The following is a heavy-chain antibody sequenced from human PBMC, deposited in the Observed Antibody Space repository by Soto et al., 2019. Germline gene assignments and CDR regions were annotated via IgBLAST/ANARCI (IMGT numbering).Heavy chain of an antibody. Sequence: EVQLVESGGGLVQPGGSLRLSCVDSGFTFSSYWMSWVRQAPVKGLEWVGNIKQDGSEENYVDSVKGRFTISRDNAKNSMYLQMNSLRAEDTPVYYCARIAASGRGWDVWGQGTTVVVSS. V-gene: IGHV3-7*01. CDR3: ARIAASGRGWDV. J-gene: IGHJ6*02. CDR2: IKQDGSEE. CDR1: GFTFSSYW. D-gene: IGHD6-13*01.